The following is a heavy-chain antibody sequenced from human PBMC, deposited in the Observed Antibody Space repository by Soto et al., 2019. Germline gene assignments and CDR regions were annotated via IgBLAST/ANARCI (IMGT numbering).Heavy chain of an antibody. Sequence: PSETLSLTCTVSGGSISSSSYYWGWIRQPPGKGLEWIGSIYYSGSTYYNPSLKSRVTISVDTSKNQFSLKLSSVTAADTAVYYCARVGWFGELLFGSWFDPGGQGTLVTVSS. D-gene: IGHD3-10*01. CDR3: ARVGWFGELLFGSWFDP. CDR2: IYYSGST. J-gene: IGHJ5*02. V-gene: IGHV4-39*01. CDR1: GGSISSSSYY.